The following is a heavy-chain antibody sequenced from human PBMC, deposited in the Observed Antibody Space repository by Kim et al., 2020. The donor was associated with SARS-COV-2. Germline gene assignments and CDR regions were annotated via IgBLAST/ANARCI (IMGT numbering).Heavy chain of an antibody. CDR1: GYSFTTYG. Sequence: ASVKVSCKASGYSFTTYGISWVRQAPGQGLEWIGWITTYNGDTNYAQKFQGRLTMTTDTSTTTAYMELRSLTSDDTALYYCARAGDTSAFGRSWFDPWGQGTLVTVSS. J-gene: IGHJ5*02. D-gene: IGHD1-26*01. V-gene: IGHV1-18*04. CDR3: ARAGDTSAFGRSWFDP. CDR2: ITTYNGDT.